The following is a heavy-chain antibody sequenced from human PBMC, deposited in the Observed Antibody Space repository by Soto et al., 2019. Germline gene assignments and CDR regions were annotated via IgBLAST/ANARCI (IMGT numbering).Heavy chain of an antibody. D-gene: IGHD5-18*01. J-gene: IGHJ4*02. CDR1: GFSFSSYG. V-gene: IGHV3-30*18. Sequence: QVQLVESGGGVVQPGRSLRLSCEASGFSFSSYGMHWVRQAPGKGLEWVAVISYDGSNKYYADSVKGRFTIPRENXXNTLYLQMNSLRAEDTAVYYCAKGLDSYGYVVADYWGQGTLVTVSS. CDR3: AKGLDSYGYVVADY. CDR2: ISYDGSNK.